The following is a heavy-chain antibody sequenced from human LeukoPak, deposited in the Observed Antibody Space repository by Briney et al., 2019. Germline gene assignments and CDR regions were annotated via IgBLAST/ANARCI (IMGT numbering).Heavy chain of an antibody. D-gene: IGHD3-22*01. CDR3: AREGRYYYDSSGYYSDY. J-gene: IGHJ4*02. Sequence: GGSLRLSCAASGFTFSSYWMHWVRQAPGKGLVWVSRINSDGSSTSYADSVKGRFTISGDNAKNTLYLQMNSLRAEDTAVYYCAREGRYYYDSSGYYSDYWGQGTLVTVSS. CDR1: GFTFSSYW. V-gene: IGHV3-74*01. CDR2: INSDGSST.